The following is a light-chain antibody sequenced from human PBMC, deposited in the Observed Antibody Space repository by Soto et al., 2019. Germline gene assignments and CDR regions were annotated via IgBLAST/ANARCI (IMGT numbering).Light chain of an antibody. V-gene: IGKV1-5*03. CDR2: KAS. Sequence: DIQMTQSPSTLSASVGDRVTITCRASQTISTLLAWYQQRPGKAPNLLIYKASSLESGVPSRFSGSGSGTEFTLTISSLQPDDFATYFCQQYSTYPWTFGQGIKVEVK. CDR3: QQYSTYPWT. CDR1: QTISTL. J-gene: IGKJ1*01.